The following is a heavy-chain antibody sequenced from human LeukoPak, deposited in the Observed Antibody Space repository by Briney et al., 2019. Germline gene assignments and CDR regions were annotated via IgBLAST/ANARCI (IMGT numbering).Heavy chain of an antibody. CDR1: GGSISSYY. V-gene: IGHV4-59*01. J-gene: IGHJ4*02. CDR2: IYYSGST. Sequence: SETLSLTCTVSGGSISSYYWSWIRQPPGKGLEWIGYIYYSGSTNYNPSLKSRVTISVDTSKNQFSLKLSSVTAADTAVYYCASALIPYYFDYWGQGTLVTVSS. CDR3: ASALIPYYFDY.